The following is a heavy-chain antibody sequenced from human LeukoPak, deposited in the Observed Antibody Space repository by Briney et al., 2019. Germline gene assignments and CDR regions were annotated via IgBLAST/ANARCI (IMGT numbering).Heavy chain of an antibody. V-gene: IGHV3-30-3*01. D-gene: IGHD1-26*01. CDR2: ISYDGSNK. J-gene: IGHJ4*02. CDR1: GFTFSSYA. Sequence: GGSLRLSCAASGFTFSSYAMHWVRQAPGKGLEWVAVISYDGSNKYYADSVKGRFTISRDNSKNTLYLQMNSLRAEDTAVYYCAKNAVGAFDYCGQGTLVTVSS. CDR3: AKNAVGAFDY.